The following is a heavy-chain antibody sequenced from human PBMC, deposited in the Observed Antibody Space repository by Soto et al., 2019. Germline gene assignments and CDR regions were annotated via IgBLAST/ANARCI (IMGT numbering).Heavy chain of an antibody. CDR3: ARGRNYYDSSGYMPQRVFDY. V-gene: IGHV4-61*01. CDR1: GGSVSSGSYY. D-gene: IGHD3-22*01. CDR2: IYYSGST. J-gene: IGHJ4*02. Sequence: PSETLSLTCTVSGGSVSSGSYYWSWIRQPPGKGLEWIGYIYYSGSTNYNPSLKSRVTISVDTSKSQFSLKLSSVTAADTAVYYCARGRNYYDSSGYMPQRVFDYWGQGTLVTVSS.